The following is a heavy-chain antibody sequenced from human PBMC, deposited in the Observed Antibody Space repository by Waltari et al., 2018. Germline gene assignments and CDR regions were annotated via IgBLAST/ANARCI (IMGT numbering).Heavy chain of an antibody. CDR1: GGSISSYY. CDR2: IYTSGST. D-gene: IGHD6-13*01. CDR3: AREYSSSWYVASIQYYFDY. V-gene: IGHV4-4*07. Sequence: QVQLQESGPGLVKPSETLSLTCTVSGGSISSYYWSWIRQPAGKGLEWIGRIYTSGSTNYNPSIKSRVTMSVDTSKNQFSLKLSSVTAADTAVYYCAREYSSSWYVASIQYYFDYWGQGTLVTVSS. J-gene: IGHJ4*02.